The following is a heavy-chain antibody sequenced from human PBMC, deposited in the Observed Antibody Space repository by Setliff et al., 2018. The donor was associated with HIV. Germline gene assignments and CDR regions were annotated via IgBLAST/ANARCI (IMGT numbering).Heavy chain of an antibody. CDR2: VRYDESNK. Sequence: PGESLKISCAASGFIFSSYAMHWVRQAPGKGLEWVACVRYDESNKYYAESVKDRFTISRDNSKNMVYLQMNSLRPEDTAVYYCASRPSGDYGPWDYWGRGTLVTVSS. CDR1: GFIFSSYA. J-gene: IGHJ4*02. CDR3: ASRPSGDYGPWDY. V-gene: IGHV3-30*02. D-gene: IGHD4-17*01.